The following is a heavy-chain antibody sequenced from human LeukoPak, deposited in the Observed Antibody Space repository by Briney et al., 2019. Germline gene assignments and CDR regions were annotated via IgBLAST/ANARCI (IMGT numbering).Heavy chain of an antibody. CDR2: IYYSGST. D-gene: IGHD3-22*01. Sequence: SETLSLTCTVSGGSISSGGYYWSWIRQHPGKGLEWIGYIYYSGSTYYNPSLKSRVTISVDTSKNQFSLKLSPVIAADTAVYYCARDAGGYYDSSGYSGSYYYYGMDVWGQGTTVTVSS. CDR3: ARDAGGYYDSSGYSGSYYYYGMDV. V-gene: IGHV4-31*03. J-gene: IGHJ6*02. CDR1: GGSISSGGYY.